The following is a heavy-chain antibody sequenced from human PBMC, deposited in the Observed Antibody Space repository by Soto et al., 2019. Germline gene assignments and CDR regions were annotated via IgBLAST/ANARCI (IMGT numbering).Heavy chain of an antibody. J-gene: IGHJ6*02. D-gene: IGHD3-10*01. Sequence: GGSLRLSCAASGFTFSSYSMNWVRQAPGKGLEWVSSISSSSSYIYYADSVKGRFTISRDNAKNSLYLQMNSLRAEDTAVYYCAKNPILLGFSYYYYGMDVWGQGTTVTVSS. CDR1: GFTFSSYS. CDR2: ISSSSSYI. V-gene: IGHV3-21*04. CDR3: AKNPILLGFSYYYYGMDV.